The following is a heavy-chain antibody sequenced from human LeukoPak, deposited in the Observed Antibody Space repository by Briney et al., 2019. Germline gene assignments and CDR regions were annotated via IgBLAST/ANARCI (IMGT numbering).Heavy chain of an antibody. CDR2: ISGSDSST. CDR1: GFSFSSYA. J-gene: IGHJ4*02. V-gene: IGHV3-23*01. Sequence: GGSLRLSCAASGFSFSSYAMSWVRQAPGKGLEWVSGISGSDSSTYYADSVKGRLTTSGDNSEKTLHLQMNTLRAEDTAVYFCAKHRGGAVAGSKVGFDYWGQGTLVTVSS. CDR3: AKHRGGAVAGSKVGFDY. D-gene: IGHD6-19*01.